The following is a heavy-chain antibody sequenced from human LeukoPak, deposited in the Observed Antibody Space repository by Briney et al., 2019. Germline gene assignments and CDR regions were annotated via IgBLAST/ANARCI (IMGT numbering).Heavy chain of an antibody. CDR2: IYHSGDT. D-gene: IGHD1-20*01. J-gene: IGHJ4*02. Sequence: PSETLSLTCTVSGGSVTTSYYWGWIRQPPGKRLEWIGSIYHSGDTYYNPSLNSRATISVDTSKNQFSLKLSSVTAADTAVYYCARVQYNWNDVGGSDFDYWGQGTLVTVSS. V-gene: IGHV4-39*01. CDR3: ARVQYNWNDVGGSDFDY. CDR1: GGSVTTSYY.